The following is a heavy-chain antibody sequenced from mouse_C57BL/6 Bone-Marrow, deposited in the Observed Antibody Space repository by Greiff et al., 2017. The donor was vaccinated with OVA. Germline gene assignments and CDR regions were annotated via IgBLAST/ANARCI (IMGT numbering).Heavy chain of an antibody. Sequence: VQLQQSGPELVKPGASVKISCKASGYSFTDYNMNWVKQSNGKSLEWIGVINPNYGTTSYNQKFKGKATLTVDQSSSTAYMQLNSLTSEDSAVYYCSFYFGSSYRYFDVWGTGTTVTVSS. J-gene: IGHJ1*03. CDR1: GYSFTDYN. CDR2: INPNYGTT. CDR3: SFYFGSSYRYFDV. V-gene: IGHV1-39*01. D-gene: IGHD1-1*01.